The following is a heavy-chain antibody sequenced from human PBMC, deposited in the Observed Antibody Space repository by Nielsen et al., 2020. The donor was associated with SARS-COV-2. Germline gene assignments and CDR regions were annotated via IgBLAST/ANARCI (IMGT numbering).Heavy chain of an antibody. CDR1: GFTFADYA. Sequence: SLRLSCAASGFTFADYAMHWVRQAPGKGLEWVSGISWNSGSIGYADSVKGRFTISRDNAKNSLYLQMNSLRAEDTAVYYCARDSGIGYWYFDLWGRGTLVTVSS. CDR2: ISWNSGSI. J-gene: IGHJ2*01. V-gene: IGHV3-9*01. CDR3: ARDSGIGYWYFDL.